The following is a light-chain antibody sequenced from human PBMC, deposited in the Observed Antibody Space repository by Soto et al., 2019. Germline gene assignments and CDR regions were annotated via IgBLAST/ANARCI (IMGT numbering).Light chain of an antibody. CDR3: SSYTSSSTS. CDR1: SSDVGGYNY. Sequence: SALTQPASVSGSPGQSITISCTGTSSDVGGYNYVSWYQQHPGKAPKLMIYDVSNRPSGVSNRFSGSKSGNTASLTISGLQAEDEADYYCSSYTSSSTSFGTGTKVT. CDR2: DVS. J-gene: IGLJ1*01. V-gene: IGLV2-14*01.